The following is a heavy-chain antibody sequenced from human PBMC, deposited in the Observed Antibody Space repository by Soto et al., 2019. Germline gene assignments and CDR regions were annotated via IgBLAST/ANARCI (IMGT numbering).Heavy chain of an antibody. CDR1: GDTFINYT. J-gene: IGHJ4*02. CDR3: TRTCRSTGSSCYPFDY. D-gene: IGHD2-2*01. CDR2: IIPIIGIP. Sequence: QVQLVQSGAEVKKPGSSVKVSCKASGDTFINYTYMWVRQAPGQGLEWMGRIIPIIGIPYYAQKFQGRVTLTAAKSTSTAYMELSSLRPEDTAVYYWTRTCRSTGSSCYPFDYWGQGTLVTVSS. V-gene: IGHV1-69*02.